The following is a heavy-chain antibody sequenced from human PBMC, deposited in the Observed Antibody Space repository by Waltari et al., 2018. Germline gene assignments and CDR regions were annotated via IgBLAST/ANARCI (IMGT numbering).Heavy chain of an antibody. CDR2: ISNDGTKK. CDR3: AREGYDLYSVGMDV. J-gene: IGHJ6*02. D-gene: IGHD2-21*02. Sequence: QVVLVESGGGVVPPGRSPRPSAAASGFPTRSFAVHWVRQAPGKGLEWVGVISNDGTKKYYVDSVKGRFTISRDNFKNMVYMQMNSLRREDTALYYCAREGYDLYSVGMDVWGQGTTVTVSS. V-gene: IGHV3-30-3*01. CDR1: GFPTRSFA.